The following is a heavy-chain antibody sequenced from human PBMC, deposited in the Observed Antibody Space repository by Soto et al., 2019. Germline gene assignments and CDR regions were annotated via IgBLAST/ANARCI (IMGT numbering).Heavy chain of an antibody. Sequence: SETLSLTCTVSGGSISSGDYYWSWIRQPPGKGLEWIGYIYYSGSTYYNPSLKSRVTISVDTSKNQFSLKLSSVTAADTAVYYCAREVADYDYVWGSYRYTYGGFDPWGQGTLVTVSS. D-gene: IGHD3-16*02. CDR1: GGSISSGDYY. V-gene: IGHV4-30-4*01. J-gene: IGHJ5*02. CDR2: IYYSGST. CDR3: AREVADYDYVWGSYRYTYGGFDP.